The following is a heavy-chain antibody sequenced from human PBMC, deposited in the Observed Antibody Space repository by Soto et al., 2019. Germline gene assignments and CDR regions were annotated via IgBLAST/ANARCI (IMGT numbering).Heavy chain of an antibody. CDR2: ISPIFGTA. Sequence: QVQLVQSGAEVKKPGSSVQVSCKASGGTFSSYAISWVRQAPGQGLEWMGGISPIFGTANYAQKFQGRVTITADESTSTAYMELSSLRSEDTAVYYCARALSSGWAQLDYWGQGTLVTVSS. CDR1: GGTFSSYA. D-gene: IGHD6-19*01. V-gene: IGHV1-69*01. J-gene: IGHJ4*02. CDR3: ARALSSGWAQLDY.